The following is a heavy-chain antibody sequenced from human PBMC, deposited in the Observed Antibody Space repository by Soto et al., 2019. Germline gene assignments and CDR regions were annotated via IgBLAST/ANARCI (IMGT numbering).Heavy chain of an antibody. CDR1: GASISSGDYY. D-gene: IGHD4-17*01. V-gene: IGHV4-31*03. CDR3: ARVDYNDYFVDY. Sequence: QVHLQESGPGLVKPSQTLSLTCTVSGASISSGDYYWSWIRHHPGKGLEWIGYIYYSGNTYYNPSLKSRVTISVDTSKNQFSLKLSSVTAADTAVYYCARVDYNDYFVDYWGQGTLVTVSS. CDR2: IYYSGNT. J-gene: IGHJ4*02.